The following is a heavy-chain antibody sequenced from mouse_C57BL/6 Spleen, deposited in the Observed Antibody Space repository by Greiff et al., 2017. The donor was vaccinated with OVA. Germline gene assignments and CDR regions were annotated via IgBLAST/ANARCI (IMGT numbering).Heavy chain of an antibody. D-gene: IGHD2-5*01. V-gene: IGHV1-64*01. CDR3: AWGYHSNYVAWFAY. Sequence: QVQLQQPGAELVKPGASVKLSCKASGYTFTSYWMHWVKQRPGQGLEWIGMIHPNSGSTNYNEKFKSKATLTVDKSSSTAYMQLSSLTSEDSAVYYCAWGYHSNYVAWFAYWGQGTLVTVSA. CDR2: IHPNSGST. CDR1: GYTFTSYW. J-gene: IGHJ3*01.